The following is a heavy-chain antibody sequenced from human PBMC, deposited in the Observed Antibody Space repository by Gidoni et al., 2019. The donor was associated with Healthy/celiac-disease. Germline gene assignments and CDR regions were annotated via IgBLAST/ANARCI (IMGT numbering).Heavy chain of an antibody. V-gene: IGHV1-2*02. CDR1: GYTFTGYY. J-gene: IGHJ5*02. D-gene: IGHD2-2*01. CDR3: ATLPYCSSTSCYSRRTVFDP. CDR2: INPNSGGT. Sequence: QVQLVQSGAEVKKPGASVKVSCKASGYTFTGYYMHWVLQAPGHGPEWMGWINPNSGGTNYAQKFQGMVTMTRDTSISTAYMELSRLRSDDTAVYYCATLPYCSSTSCYSRRTVFDPWGQGTLVTVSS.